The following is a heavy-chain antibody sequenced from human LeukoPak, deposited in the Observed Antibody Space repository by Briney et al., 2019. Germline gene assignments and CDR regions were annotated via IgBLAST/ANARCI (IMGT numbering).Heavy chain of an antibody. D-gene: IGHD3-22*01. J-gene: IGHJ4*02. V-gene: IGHV1-18*01. CDR2: IITYNDNT. CDR1: GYTFTSYG. Sequence: ASVKVSCKASGYTFTSYGISWVRQAPGQGLEWMGWIITYNDNTNYAQGRVTMTTDTSTSTAYMELRSLRSDDTAVYYCPRVGGYYYDSSGYYPLDYWGQGTLVTVSS. CDR3: PRVGGYYYDSSGYYPLDY.